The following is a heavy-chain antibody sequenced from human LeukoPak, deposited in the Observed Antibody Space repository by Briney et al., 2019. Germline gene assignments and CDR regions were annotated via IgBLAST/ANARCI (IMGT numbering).Heavy chain of an antibody. CDR1: GFSLSRFG. V-gene: IGHV3-30*02. D-gene: IGHD4-23*01. CDR3: ARDYGGNSGWFDP. CDR2: VRYDGSSQ. J-gene: IGHJ5*02. Sequence: GGSLRLFCVASGFSLSRFGMHWVRQAPGKGLEWVSFVRYDGSSQHYADSVKGRFTISRDNPKNTLYLQMNSLRAEDTAVYYCARDYGGNSGWFDPWGQGTLVTVSS.